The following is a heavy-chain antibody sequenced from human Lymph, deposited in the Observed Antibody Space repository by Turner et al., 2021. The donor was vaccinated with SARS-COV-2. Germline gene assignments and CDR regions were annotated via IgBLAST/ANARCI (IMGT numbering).Heavy chain of an antibody. D-gene: IGHD3-9*01. J-gene: IGHJ5*02. V-gene: IGHV1-18*01. Sequence: QVQLCQSGAEVKKPGASVKVSCKASGYTFTNYGISWVRQAPGEGLEWMGWISGNNDNTNYEQKLQGRVTMTTDTSTSTAYMELRSLRSDDTAVYYCARSNFDWLFSPDWFDPWGQGTLVIVS. CDR3: ARSNFDWLFSPDWFDP. CDR1: GYTFTNYG. CDR2: ISGNNDNT.